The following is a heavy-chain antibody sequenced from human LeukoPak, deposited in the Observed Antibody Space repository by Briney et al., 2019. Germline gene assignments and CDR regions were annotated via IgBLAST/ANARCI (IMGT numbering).Heavy chain of an antibody. D-gene: IGHD6-13*01. CDR2: IIPILGIA. Sequence: ASVKVSCKASGGTFSSYTISWVRQAPGQGLEWMGRIIPILGIANYAQKFQGRVTITADKSTSTAYMELSSLRSEDTAVYYCARHSSPGLLVYYMDVWGKGTTVTVSS. CDR3: ARHSSPGLLVYYMDV. CDR1: GGTFSSYT. J-gene: IGHJ6*03. V-gene: IGHV1-69*02.